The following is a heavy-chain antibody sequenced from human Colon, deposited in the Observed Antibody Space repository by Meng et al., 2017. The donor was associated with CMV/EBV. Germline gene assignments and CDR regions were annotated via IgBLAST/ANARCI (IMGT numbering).Heavy chain of an antibody. CDR2: IYSGGST. CDR3: ARGWGGYCSSTSCQDEYYYYYGMDV. J-gene: IGHJ6*02. CDR1: GFTVSSNY. V-gene: IGHV3-66*02. D-gene: IGHD2-2*01. Sequence: GGSLRLSCGVSGFTVSSNYMSWVRQAPGKGLEWVSVIYSGGSTYYADSVKGRFTISRDNSKNTLYLQMNSLRAEDTAVYYCARGWGGYCSSTSCQDEYYYYYGMDVWGQGTTVTVSS.